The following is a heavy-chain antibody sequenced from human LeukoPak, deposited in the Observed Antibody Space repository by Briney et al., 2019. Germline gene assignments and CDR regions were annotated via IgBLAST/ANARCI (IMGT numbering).Heavy chain of an antibody. CDR1: GYTFTTYN. V-gene: IGHV1-69*13. Sequence: SVKVSCKASGYTFTTYNINWVRQAPGQGLEWMGGIIPIFGTANYAQKFQGRVTITADESTSTAYMELSSLRSEDTAVYYCARVGPVAAAGRGTYYFDYWGQGTLVTVSS. CDR2: IIPIFGTA. J-gene: IGHJ4*02. CDR3: ARVGPVAAAGRGTYYFDY. D-gene: IGHD6-13*01.